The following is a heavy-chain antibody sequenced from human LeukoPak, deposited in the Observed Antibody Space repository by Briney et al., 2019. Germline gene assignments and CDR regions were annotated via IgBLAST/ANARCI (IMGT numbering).Heavy chain of an antibody. CDR3: ARGGSYLSAFDI. Sequence: PGGSLRLSCGASGFTFSTYGMTWVRQAPGKGLEWVSGMSDSGTNTYYADFVKGRFTISRDNSKNTLYLQMNSLRAEDTAVYYCARGGSYLSAFDIWGQGTMVTVSS. CDR2: MSDSGTNT. V-gene: IGHV3-23*01. D-gene: IGHD1-26*01. J-gene: IGHJ3*02. CDR1: GFTFSTYG.